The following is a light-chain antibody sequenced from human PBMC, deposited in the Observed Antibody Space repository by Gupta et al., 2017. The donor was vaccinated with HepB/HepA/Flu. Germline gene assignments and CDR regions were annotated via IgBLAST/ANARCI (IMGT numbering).Light chain of an antibody. J-gene: IGLJ3*02. CDR2: DTS. Sequence: QAVVTQEPSLTVSPGGTVTLTCGSSTGAVTSGHYPYWFQQKPGQAPRTLIYDTSNKHSWTPARFSGSLLGDKAALTLSGAQPEDESEYHCLLYYTGVGVFGGGTKLTVL. CDR3: LLYYTGVGV. V-gene: IGLV7-46*01. CDR1: TGAVTSGHY.